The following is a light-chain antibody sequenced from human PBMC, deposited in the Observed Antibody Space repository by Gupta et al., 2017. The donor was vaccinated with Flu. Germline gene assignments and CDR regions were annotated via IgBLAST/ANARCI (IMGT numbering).Light chain of an antibody. CDR3: QQRNSTPWT. J-gene: IGKJ1*01. V-gene: IGKV1-39*01. Sequence: DIQMTQSPSSLSASVGDRVTITFRASQSISSYLNWYQQKPGKAPKLLIYSASRVQSGVPSRFSGSGSGTDFTLTISRRQPEDFATYYCQQRNSTPWTFGQGTKVEIK. CDR2: SAS. CDR1: QSISSY.